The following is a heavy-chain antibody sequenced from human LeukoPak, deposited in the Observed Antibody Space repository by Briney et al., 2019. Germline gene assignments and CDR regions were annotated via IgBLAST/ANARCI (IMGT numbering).Heavy chain of an antibody. CDR1: GFTFSSFW. CDR3: ARGEGGDYS. CDR2: IHLDGHEK. J-gene: IGHJ4*02. D-gene: IGHD4-17*01. Sequence: GGSLRLSCAASGFTFSSFWMTWVRQAPGEGLEWVANIHLDGHEKYHVGSVRGRFTISRDNANDLLFLQMISLRPEDTAVYYCARGEGGDYSWGQGTLVTVSS. V-gene: IGHV3-7*01.